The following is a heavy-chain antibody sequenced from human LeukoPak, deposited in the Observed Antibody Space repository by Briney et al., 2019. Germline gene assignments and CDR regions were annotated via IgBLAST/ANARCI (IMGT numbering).Heavy chain of an antibody. CDR2: IYYSGST. Sequence: SETLSLTCTVSGGSISSYYWSWIRQPPGKGLEWIGYIYYSGSTNHRPSLKSRVTISVDTSKNQFSLKLSSVTAADTAVYYCARGQPEEQWLVVGNWFDPWGQGTLVTVSS. J-gene: IGHJ5*02. CDR3: ARGQPEEQWLVVGNWFDP. CDR1: GGSISSYY. D-gene: IGHD6-19*01. V-gene: IGHV4-59*01.